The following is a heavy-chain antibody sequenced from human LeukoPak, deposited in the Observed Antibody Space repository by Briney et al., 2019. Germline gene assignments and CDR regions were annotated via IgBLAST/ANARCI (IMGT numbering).Heavy chain of an antibody. Sequence: PSQTLSLTCTVSGGSLSSGDYYWSWIRQPPGKGLEWIGYIYYSGSTFYNPSLKSRVTISVDTSKNQFSLKLSSVTAADTAVYYCARARPTMSFDYWGQGTLVTVSS. V-gene: IGHV4-30-4*01. CDR2: IYYSGST. D-gene: IGHD3-10*02. CDR3: ARARPTMSFDY. J-gene: IGHJ4*02. CDR1: GGSLSSGDYY.